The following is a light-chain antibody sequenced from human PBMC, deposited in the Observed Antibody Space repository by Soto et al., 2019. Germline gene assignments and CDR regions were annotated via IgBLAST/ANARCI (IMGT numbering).Light chain of an antibody. V-gene: IGLV2-18*02. CDR1: SSDVGSYNR. J-gene: IGLJ3*02. CDR2: QVS. CDR3: RSYTSSGTCV. Sequence: QSALTQPPSVSGSPGQSVTISCTGTSSDVGSYNRVSWYQQPPGTAPKLMICQVSNRPSGVPDRFSGSKSGNTASLTISGLHAEDEADYYCRSYTSSGTCVFGGWTKLTVL.